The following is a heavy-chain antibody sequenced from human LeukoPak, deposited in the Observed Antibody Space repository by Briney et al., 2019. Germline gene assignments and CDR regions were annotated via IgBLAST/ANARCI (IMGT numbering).Heavy chain of an antibody. CDR2: ISSSSSTI. J-gene: IGHJ3*02. V-gene: IGHV3-48*01. Sequence: GGSLRLSCAASGFTFSSYSMNWVRQAPGKGLEWVSYISSSSSTIYYADSVKGRFTISRDNAKNSLYLQMNSLRAEDTAVYYCAREGRGWELGRAFDIWGQGTMVTVSS. CDR1: GFTFSSYS. CDR3: AREGRGWELGRAFDI. D-gene: IGHD1-26*01.